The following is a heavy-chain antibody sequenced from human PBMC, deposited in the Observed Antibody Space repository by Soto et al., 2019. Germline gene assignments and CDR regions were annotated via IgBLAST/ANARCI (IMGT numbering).Heavy chain of an antibody. Sequence: GESLKISCKCSGYSFPTYWIGLVRQKPGEGLEWMGIIYPSDSDTRYSPSFQGQVTISADKSISTAYLQWSSLKASDTAVYYCARGFSGYTSSWPYWGQGTLVTVSS. CDR2: IYPSDSDT. V-gene: IGHV5-51*01. CDR1: GYSFPTYW. D-gene: IGHD6-13*01. CDR3: ARGFSGYTSSWPY. J-gene: IGHJ4*02.